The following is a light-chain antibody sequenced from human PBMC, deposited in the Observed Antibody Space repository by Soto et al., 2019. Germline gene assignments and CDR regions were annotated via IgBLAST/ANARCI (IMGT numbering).Light chain of an antibody. CDR2: GTS. J-gene: IGKJ2*01. CDR1: QNVGRN. Sequence: EIVMTQSPDTLSVSPGERATLSCRASQNVGRNVAWYQQRPGQAPRLLIHGTSTRAADIPARFSVSVSGTEFTLTINSLQPEDFVIYYCQQYNNWPPMSTFGQGTTLEMK. CDR3: QQYNNWPPMST. V-gene: IGKV3-15*01.